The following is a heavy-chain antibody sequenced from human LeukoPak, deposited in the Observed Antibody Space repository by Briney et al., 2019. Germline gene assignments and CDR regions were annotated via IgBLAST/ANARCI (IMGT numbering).Heavy chain of an antibody. Sequence: SGGSMRLSCAASGFTINKYGIHWVRQAPGKGLEWVALISHDGENKFYADSVKGRFTTSRDNPKNTVYLQMGSLTTEDTSLYYCATITGSPDYWGQGSLVTVSS. D-gene: IGHD1-20*01. J-gene: IGHJ4*02. V-gene: IGHV3-30*02. CDR3: ATITGSPDY. CDR2: ISHDGENK. CDR1: GFTINKYG.